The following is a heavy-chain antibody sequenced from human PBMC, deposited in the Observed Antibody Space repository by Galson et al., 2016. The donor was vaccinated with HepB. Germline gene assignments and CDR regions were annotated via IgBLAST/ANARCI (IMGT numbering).Heavy chain of an antibody. Sequence: SLRLSCAASGFTFEDHAFNWVRQVPGKGLEWVSRINSDATSTSHADSVKGRFTISRDNAKSTLYLQMNSLRAEDMAIYYCTSDGIAAIGIDYWGQGTLVTVSS. D-gene: IGHD6-13*01. CDR1: GFTFEDHA. CDR2: INSDATST. J-gene: IGHJ4*02. V-gene: IGHV3-74*01. CDR3: TSDGIAAIGIDY.